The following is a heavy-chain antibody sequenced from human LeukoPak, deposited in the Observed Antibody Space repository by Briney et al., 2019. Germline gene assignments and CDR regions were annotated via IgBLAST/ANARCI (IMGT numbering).Heavy chain of an antibody. D-gene: IGHD3-22*01. CDR3: AKTRAGALIWLAWFP. Sequence: GGSLRLSCAASGFTVSNDYMAWVRQDPGKGLEWVSLIYADGTTFYTDSVKGRFTMSRDNFKNTLYLQMNSLRPEDPALYYCAKTRAGALIWLAWFPWRQRTLISDPS. CDR2: IYADGTT. CDR1: GFTVSNDY. J-gene: IGHJ5*02. V-gene: IGHV3-66*02.